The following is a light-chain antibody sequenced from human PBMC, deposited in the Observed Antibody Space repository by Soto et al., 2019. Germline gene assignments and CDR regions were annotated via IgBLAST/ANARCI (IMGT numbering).Light chain of an antibody. J-gene: IGKJ1*01. Sequence: EIVLTQSPATLSLSPGEKATLSCRASPRVSSYLAWYQQKPGQAPRPLIYDASIRATGIPSRFSGTVSETDFTPTITSLEPEDFAVYYCQQRSNWPWTFGQGTKVEIK. CDR1: PRVSSY. CDR2: DAS. V-gene: IGKV3-11*01. CDR3: QQRSNWPWT.